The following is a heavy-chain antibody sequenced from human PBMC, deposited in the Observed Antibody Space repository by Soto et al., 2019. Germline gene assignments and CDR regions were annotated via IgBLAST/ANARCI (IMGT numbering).Heavy chain of an antibody. CDR3: AKGKAHTLFGVDTLFDY. Sequence: GGSLRLSCAASGFPFGSHAMSWVRQAPGKGLEWVSLVSGNGGTTNYADSVKGRFTISRDNSQKTLYLQMNSLRAEDTAIYYCAKGKAHTLFGVDTLFDYWGQGALVTVSS. CDR2: VSGNGGTT. J-gene: IGHJ4*02. CDR1: GFPFGSHA. D-gene: IGHD3-3*01. V-gene: IGHV3-23*01.